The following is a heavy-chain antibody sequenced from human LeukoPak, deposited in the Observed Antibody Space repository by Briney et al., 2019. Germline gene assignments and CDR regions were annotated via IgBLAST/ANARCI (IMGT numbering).Heavy chain of an antibody. CDR1: GYTFTGYY. V-gene: IGHV1-2*02. Sequence: ASVKVSCKASGYTFTGYYMHWGRQAPGQGLEWMGWINPNSGGTNYAQKFQGRVTMTRDTSISTAYMELSRLRSDDTAVYYCARAAGYDYVFRFDYWGQGTLVTVSS. CDR3: ARAAGYDYVFRFDY. D-gene: IGHD3-16*01. CDR2: INPNSGGT. J-gene: IGHJ4*02.